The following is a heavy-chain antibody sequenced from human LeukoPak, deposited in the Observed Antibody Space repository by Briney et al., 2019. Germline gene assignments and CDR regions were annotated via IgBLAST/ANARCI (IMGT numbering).Heavy chain of an antibody. CDR3: ARVASYDSGSYYGY. J-gene: IGHJ4*02. CDR2: INPNSGGT. CDR1: GYTFTGYY. Sequence: ASVKVSCKASGYTFTGYYMHWVRQAPGQGLEWMGWINPNSGGTNYAQKFQGRVTMTRDTSISTAYMELSRLTSDDTAVYYCARVASYDSGSYYGYWGQGTLVTVSS. V-gene: IGHV1-2*02. D-gene: IGHD3-10*01.